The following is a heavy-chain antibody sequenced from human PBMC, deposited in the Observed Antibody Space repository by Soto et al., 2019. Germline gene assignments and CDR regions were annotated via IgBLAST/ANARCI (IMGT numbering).Heavy chain of an antibody. V-gene: IGHV3-23*01. CDR2: ISGSGGST. CDR3: AKAGSIALDGTRDSYGMDV. CDR1: GFTFSSDA. J-gene: IGHJ6*02. D-gene: IGHD6-19*01. Sequence: PGGSRRLSCAASGFTFSSDAMSWFRQAPGKGLEWVSAISGSGGSTYYADSVKGRFTISRDNSKNTLYLQMNSLRAEDTAVYYCAKAGSIALDGTRDSYGMDVWGQGTLVTLSS.